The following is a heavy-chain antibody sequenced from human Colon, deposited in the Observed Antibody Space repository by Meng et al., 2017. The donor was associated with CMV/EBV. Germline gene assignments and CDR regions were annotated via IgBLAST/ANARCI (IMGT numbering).Heavy chain of an antibody. D-gene: IGHD2-2*02. CDR2: FGTVGDT. J-gene: IGHJ4*02. V-gene: IGHV3-13*01. CDR1: GFTFSTYD. Sequence: GESLKISCTASGFTFSTYDFHWVRQPTGKGLEWVSSFGTVGDTYSIGSVKGRFIISREDAKNSVYLQMNGLRDGDTGLYYCARARSHTHFDYWGQGALVTVSS. CDR3: ARARSHTHFDY.